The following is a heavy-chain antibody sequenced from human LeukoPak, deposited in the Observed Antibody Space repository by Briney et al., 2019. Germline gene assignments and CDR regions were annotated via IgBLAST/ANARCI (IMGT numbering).Heavy chain of an antibody. V-gene: IGHV4-38-2*02. J-gene: IGHJ4*02. Sequence: SETLSLTCTVSGYSISSRYYWGWIRQPPGKGLEWIGTFYHAGITYYNPSLKSRVTISIDTSKNQFSLNLTSVTAADTAVCYCARGGSSPYDYWGQGTLVTVSS. CDR1: GYSISSRYY. CDR2: FYHAGIT. CDR3: ARGGSSPYDY. D-gene: IGHD6-13*01.